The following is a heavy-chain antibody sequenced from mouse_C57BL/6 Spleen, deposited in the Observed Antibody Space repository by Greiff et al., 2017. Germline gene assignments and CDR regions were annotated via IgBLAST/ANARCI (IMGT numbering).Heavy chain of an antibody. CDR1: GFNIKDYY. J-gene: IGHJ1*03. CDR3: TFYYCGSKWYFDV. CDR2: IDPEDGDT. Sequence: EVQLQQSGAELVRPGASVKLSCTASGFNIKDYYMHWVKQRPEQGLEWIGRIDPEDGDTEYAPKFQGKATMTADTSSNTAYLQLSSLTSEDTAVYYCTFYYCGSKWYFDVWGTGTTVTVSS. V-gene: IGHV14-1*01. D-gene: IGHD1-1*01.